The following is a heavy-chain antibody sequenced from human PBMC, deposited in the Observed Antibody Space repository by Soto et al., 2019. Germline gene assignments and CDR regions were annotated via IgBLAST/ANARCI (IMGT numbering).Heavy chain of an antibody. V-gene: IGHV3-30-3*01. CDR3: ARASTMVRGVLDY. CDR1: GFTFSSYA. D-gene: IGHD3-10*01. Sequence: GGSLRLSCAASGFTFSSYAMHWVRQAPGKGLEWVAVISYDGSNKYYADSVKGRFTISRDNSKNTLYLQMNSLRAEDTAVYYCARASTMVRGVLDYWGQGTQVTVSS. CDR2: ISYDGSNK. J-gene: IGHJ4*02.